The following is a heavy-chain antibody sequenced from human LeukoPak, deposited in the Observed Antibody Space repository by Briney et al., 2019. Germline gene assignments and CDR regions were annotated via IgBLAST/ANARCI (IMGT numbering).Heavy chain of an antibody. CDR1: GYTFTTYG. Sequence: ASVKVSCKASGYTFTTYGISWVRQAPGQGLEWMGWISAYNGNTNYAQKFQGRVTMTTDTSTSTAYMKLRSLRSDDTAVYYCARLRRVETQYGSGSYCGYWGQGTLVTVSS. CDR3: ARLRRVETQYGSGSYCGY. CDR2: ISAYNGNT. D-gene: IGHD3-10*01. V-gene: IGHV1-18*01. J-gene: IGHJ4*02.